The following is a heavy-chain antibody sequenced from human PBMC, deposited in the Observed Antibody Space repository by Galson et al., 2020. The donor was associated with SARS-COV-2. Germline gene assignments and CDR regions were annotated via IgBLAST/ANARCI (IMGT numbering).Heavy chain of an antibody. Sequence: GGSLRLSCAASGFTFSSYGMHWVRQAPGKGLEWVAVISYDGSNKYYADSVKGRFTISRDNSKNTLYLQMNSLRAEDTAVYYCARAGGWLLWFGELLPYYFDYWGQGTLVTVSS. CDR2: ISYDGSNK. CDR3: ARAGGWLLWFGELLPYYFDY. D-gene: IGHD3-10*01. J-gene: IGHJ4*02. CDR1: GFTFSSYG. V-gene: IGHV3-30*03.